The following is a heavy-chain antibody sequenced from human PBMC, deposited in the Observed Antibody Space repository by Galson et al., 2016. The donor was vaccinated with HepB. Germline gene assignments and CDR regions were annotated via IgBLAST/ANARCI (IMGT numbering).Heavy chain of an antibody. CDR2: IWFDGTNK. CDR1: GFTFSTFG. Sequence: SLRLSCAASGFTFSTFGMHWVRQAPGKGLEWVAVIWFDGTNKYSAESVKDRFTVSRYNARNMLYLQMNSLRVEDTGVYYCARVTAAGTAVDPWGQGTLVTVSS. J-gene: IGHJ5*02. V-gene: IGHV3-33*01. CDR3: ARVTAAGTAVDP. D-gene: IGHD6-13*01.